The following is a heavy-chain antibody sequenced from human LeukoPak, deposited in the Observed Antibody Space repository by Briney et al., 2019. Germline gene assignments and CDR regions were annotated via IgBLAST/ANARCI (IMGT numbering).Heavy chain of an antibody. Sequence: GESLKISCKGSGYSFTSYWIGWVRQMPGKGLEWMGIIYPGGSDTRYSPSFQGQVTISADKSISTAYLQWSSLKASDTAMYYCARPPSSGWYFTGAFDIWGQGTMVTVSS. D-gene: IGHD6-19*01. J-gene: IGHJ3*02. CDR3: ARPPSSGWYFTGAFDI. CDR1: GYSFTSYW. V-gene: IGHV5-51*01. CDR2: IYPGGSDT.